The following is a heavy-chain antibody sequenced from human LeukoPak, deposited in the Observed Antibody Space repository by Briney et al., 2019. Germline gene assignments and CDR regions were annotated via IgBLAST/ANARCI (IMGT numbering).Heavy chain of an antibody. D-gene: IGHD5-18*01. CDR3: ARGSTLYSRSTRSLNTAMAGDYFDY. Sequence: PSETLSLTCAVYGGSFSGDYWSWIRQPPGKGLEWIGEINHSGSTNYNPSLKSRVTISVDTSKNQFSLKLSSVTAADTAVYYCARGSTLYSRSTRSLNTAMAGDYFDYWGQGTLVTVSS. V-gene: IGHV4-34*01. J-gene: IGHJ4*02. CDR2: INHSGST. CDR1: GGSFSGDY.